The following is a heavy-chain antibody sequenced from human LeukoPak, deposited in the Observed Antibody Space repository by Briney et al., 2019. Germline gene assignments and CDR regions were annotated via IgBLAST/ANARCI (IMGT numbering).Heavy chain of an antibody. CDR3: ARENAPRRFDYNILTGYGWFDP. Sequence: PSETLSLTCTVSGYSISSGYYWGWIRQPPGKGLEWIGSIYHSGSTYYNPSLKSRVTISVDTSKNQFSLKLSSVTAADTAVYYCARENAPRRFDYNILTGYGWFDPWGQGTLVTVSS. CDR1: GYSISSGYY. D-gene: IGHD3-9*01. V-gene: IGHV4-38-2*02. J-gene: IGHJ5*02. CDR2: IYHSGST.